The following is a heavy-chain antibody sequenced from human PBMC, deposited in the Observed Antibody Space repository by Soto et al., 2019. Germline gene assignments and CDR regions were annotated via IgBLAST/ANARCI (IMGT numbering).Heavy chain of an antibody. J-gene: IGHJ6*03. V-gene: IGHV4-59*08. CDR3: GRLKPFYYGLGRPKCEDYYCYFMDV. CDR1: GGSISRYY. CDR2: IYYSGST. D-gene: IGHD3-10*01. Sequence: PSETLSLTCTVSGGSISRYYWSWIRQPPGKGLEWIGYIYYSGSTNYNPSLKSRVTISVDTSKNQFSLKLSPVTAADTAVYYFGRLKPFYYGLGRPKCEDYYCYFMDVWGKGTTVTVSS.